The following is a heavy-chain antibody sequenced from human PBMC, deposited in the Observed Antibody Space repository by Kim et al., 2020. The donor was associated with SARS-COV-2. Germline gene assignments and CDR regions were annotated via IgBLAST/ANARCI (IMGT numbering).Heavy chain of an antibody. CDR3: ARHSITGTPGYFDY. J-gene: IGHJ4*02. CDR2: IYYSGST. Sequence: SETLSLTCTVSGGSISSSSYYWGWIRQPPGKGLEWIGSIYYSGSTYYNPSLKSRVTISVDTSKNQFSLKLSSVTAADTAVYYCARHSITGTPGYFDYWGQGTLVTVSS. D-gene: IGHD1-20*01. V-gene: IGHV4-39*01. CDR1: GGSISSSSYY.